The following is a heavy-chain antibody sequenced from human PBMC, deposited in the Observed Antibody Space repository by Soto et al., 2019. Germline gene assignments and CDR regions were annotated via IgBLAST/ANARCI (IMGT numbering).Heavy chain of an antibody. Sequence: QVQLVQSGPEVEKPGASVKVSCKTSGYTFTSYGISWVRQAPGQGLEWMGWISTDKGKTNYAQKFQGRVTMTTDTSTGTAYMELRSLTSDDTAVYYCATRSPAFDYWGQGTLVTVS. CDR3: ATRSPAFDY. J-gene: IGHJ4*02. V-gene: IGHV1-18*01. CDR1: GYTFTSYG. CDR2: ISTDKGKT.